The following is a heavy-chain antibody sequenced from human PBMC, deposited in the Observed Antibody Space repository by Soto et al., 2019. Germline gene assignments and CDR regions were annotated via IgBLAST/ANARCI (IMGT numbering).Heavy chain of an antibody. Sequence: QLQLQESGPGLVKPSETLSLTCTVSGGSISSSSYYWGWIRQPPGKGLEWIGSIYYSGSTYYNPSLKSRVTISVDTSKNQFSLKLSSVTAADTAVYYCARKLRYFDWLSDYFDYWGQGTLVTVSS. CDR3: ARKLRYFDWLSDYFDY. D-gene: IGHD3-9*01. CDR2: IYYSGST. CDR1: GGSISSSSYY. J-gene: IGHJ4*02. V-gene: IGHV4-39*01.